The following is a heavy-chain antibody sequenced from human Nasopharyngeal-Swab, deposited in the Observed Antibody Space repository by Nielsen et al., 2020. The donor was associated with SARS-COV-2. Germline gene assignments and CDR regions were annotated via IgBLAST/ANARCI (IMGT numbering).Heavy chain of an antibody. CDR1: GGSISSSSYY. V-gene: IGHV4-39*07. CDR3: ARYQLLSYSNYYWFDP. CDR2: IYYSGST. Sequence: SETLSLTCTVSGGSISSSSYYWGWIRQPPGKGLEWIGSIYYSGSTYYNPSLKSRVTISVDTSKNQFSLKLSSVTAADTAVYYCARYQLLSYSNYYWFDPWGQGTLVTVSS. J-gene: IGHJ5*02. D-gene: IGHD2-2*01.